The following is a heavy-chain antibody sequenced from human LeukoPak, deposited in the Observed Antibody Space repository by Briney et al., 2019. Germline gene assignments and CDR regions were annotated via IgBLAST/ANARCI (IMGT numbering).Heavy chain of an antibody. CDR2: INPNRGGT. CDR1: GYTFTGYY. CDR3: ARDRSGTTGTGLDKASGGFDH. D-gene: IGHD1-1*01. Sequence: DSVTVSCKASGYTFTGYYMHWVRQAPGQGLEWMGWINPNRGGTNYAQKFQGRVTMTRDTSISTAYMELSRLRSDDTAVYYCARDRSGTTGTGLDKASGGFDHWGQGTLVTVSS. V-gene: IGHV1-2*02. J-gene: IGHJ5*02.